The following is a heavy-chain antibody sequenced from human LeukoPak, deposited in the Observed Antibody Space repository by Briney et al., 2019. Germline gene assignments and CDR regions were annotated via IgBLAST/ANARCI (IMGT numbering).Heavy chain of an antibody. CDR3: TRGAGWLIDY. V-gene: IGHV4-39*07. Sequence: PSETLSLTCTVSGGSISSTAYYWGWIRQPPGKGLGWIGSIYYTGSTYYNPSLKSRVTISKDTSKNQFSLKLSSVTTADTAVYYCTRGAGWLIDYWGQGILVTVSS. J-gene: IGHJ4*02. CDR2: IYYTGST. D-gene: IGHD3-16*01. CDR1: GGSISSTAYY.